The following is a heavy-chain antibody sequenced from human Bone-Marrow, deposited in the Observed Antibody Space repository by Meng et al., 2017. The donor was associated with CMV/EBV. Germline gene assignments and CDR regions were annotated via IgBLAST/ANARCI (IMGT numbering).Heavy chain of an antibody. CDR1: GFTFSSYW. D-gene: IGHD6-6*01. V-gene: IGHV3-7*01. CDR2: IKQDGSEK. Sequence: GESLKISCAASGFTFSSYWMSWVRQAPGKGLEWVANIKQDGSEKYYVDSVKGRFTISRDNVKNSLYLQMNSLRAEDTAVYYCARDRAAIAARRVGTYYYYGMEGWGQGTTVTVSS. CDR3: ARDRAAIAARRVGTYYYYGMEG. J-gene: IGHJ6*02.